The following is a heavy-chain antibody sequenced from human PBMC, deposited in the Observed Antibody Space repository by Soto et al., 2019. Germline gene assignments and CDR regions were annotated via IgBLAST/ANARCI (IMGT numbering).Heavy chain of an antibody. D-gene: IGHD6-19*01. CDR2: ISYDGSNK. CDR1: GFTFSSYG. J-gene: IGHJ3*02. V-gene: IGHV3-30*18. CDR3: AKAIAVAGPALGAFAI. Sequence: GGSLRLSCAASGFTFSSYGMHWVRQAPGKGLEWVAVISYDGSNKYYADSVKGRFTISRDNSKNTLYLQMNSLRAEDTAVYYCAKAIAVAGPALGAFAIWGQGTMVTVPS.